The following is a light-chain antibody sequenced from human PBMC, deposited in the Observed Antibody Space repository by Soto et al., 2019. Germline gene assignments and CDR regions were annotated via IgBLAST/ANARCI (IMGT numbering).Light chain of an antibody. Sequence: QSALTQPASVSGSPGQSITISCTGTSSDVGGYNYVSWYQQHPGKAPKLMIYDVSNRPSGVSNRFSDSKSGNTASLTISGLQAEDESDYYCSSYTSSSTLGYVFGTGTKVTVL. CDR3: SSYTSSSTLGYV. J-gene: IGLJ1*01. V-gene: IGLV2-14*01. CDR1: SSDVGGYNY. CDR2: DVS.